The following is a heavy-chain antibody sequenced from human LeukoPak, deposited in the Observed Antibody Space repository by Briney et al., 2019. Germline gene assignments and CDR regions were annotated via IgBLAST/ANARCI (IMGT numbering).Heavy chain of an antibody. CDR1: GFTFSSYD. CDR2: ISYDGSNK. V-gene: IGHV3-30-3*01. D-gene: IGHD2-8*01. J-gene: IGHJ4*02. CDR3: VKDLYSYSFDY. Sequence: GRPLTLSCAASGFTFSSYDMHWVRQAPGKGLEGVADISYDGSNKYYADSVKGRFTISRDNSKNTLYLQMNSLRAEDTAVYYCVKDLYSYSFDYWGQGTLVTVSS.